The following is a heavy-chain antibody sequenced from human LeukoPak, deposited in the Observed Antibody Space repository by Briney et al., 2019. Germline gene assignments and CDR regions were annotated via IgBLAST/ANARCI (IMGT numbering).Heavy chain of an antibody. D-gene: IGHD3-3*01. CDR1: GFTFDEYA. J-gene: IGHJ4*02. Sequence: PGGSLRLSCAASGFTFDEYAMHWVRQPPGKGLEWVANIKQDGSEKYYVDSVKGRFTISRDNAKNSLYLQMNSLRAEDTAVYYCASHYDFWSGYYPYFDYWGQGTLVTVSS. CDR2: IKQDGSEK. V-gene: IGHV3-7*01. CDR3: ASHYDFWSGYYPYFDY.